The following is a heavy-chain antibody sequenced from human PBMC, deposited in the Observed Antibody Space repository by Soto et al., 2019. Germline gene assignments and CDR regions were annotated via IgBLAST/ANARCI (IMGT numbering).Heavy chain of an antibody. CDR3: ARDVALYYDFWSGYYTVFDY. CDR1: GYTFTCYG. J-gene: IGHJ4*02. Sequence: ASVKVSCKASGYTFTCYGISWVRQAPGQGLEWMGWISAYNGNTNYAQKLQGRVTMTTDTSTSTAYMELRSLRSDDTAVYYCARDVALYYDFWSGYYTVFDYWGQGTLVTVSS. D-gene: IGHD3-3*01. V-gene: IGHV1-18*01. CDR2: ISAYNGNT.